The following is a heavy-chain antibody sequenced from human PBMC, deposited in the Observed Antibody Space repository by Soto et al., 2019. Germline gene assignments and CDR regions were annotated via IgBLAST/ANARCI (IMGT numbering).Heavy chain of an antibody. J-gene: IGHJ4*02. CDR1: RGYFGGYS. D-gene: IGHD5-12*01. CDR2: ISHSGSS. CDR3: ARGRGKWLHQGRFDN. Sequence: SATLSLTWGVYRGYFGGYSYSWIRQPTGQGLEWIGEISHSGSSTHNPSLSGRVTMSVDTSKNRFSLNLISVTTADAAVYYCARGRGKWLHQGRFDNWGQGTLVTVSS. V-gene: IGHV4-34*01.